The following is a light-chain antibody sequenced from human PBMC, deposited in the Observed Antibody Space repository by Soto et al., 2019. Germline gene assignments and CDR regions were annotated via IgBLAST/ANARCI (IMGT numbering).Light chain of an antibody. CDR1: QSVLYSSNNKNY. CDR3: QQSYSTLYT. CDR2: WAS. V-gene: IGKV4-1*01. J-gene: IGKJ2*01. Sequence: DIVMTQSPDSLAVSLGERATMNCKSSQSVLYSSNNKNYLAWYQQKPGQPPKLLIYWASTRESGVPDRFSGSGSGTDFTLTISSLQAEDVAVYYRQQSYSTLYTFGQGTKLEIK.